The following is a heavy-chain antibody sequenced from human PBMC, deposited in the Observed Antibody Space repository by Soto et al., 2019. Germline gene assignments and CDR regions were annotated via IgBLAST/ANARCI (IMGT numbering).Heavy chain of an antibody. CDR2: VYWDDDK. CDR3: AHRPITFMASWFDP. J-gene: IGHJ5*02. Sequence: QITLKESGPTLVNPAQTLTLTCTFSGFSLSTSGVAVGWLRQPPGKAPEWLALVYWDDDKRYSPSLKSRLTITNDPSKNQVVLTMTNMEPVDTATYYCAHRPITFMASWFDPWGQGIPVTVSS. D-gene: IGHD3-16*01. V-gene: IGHV2-5*02. CDR1: GFSLSTSGVA.